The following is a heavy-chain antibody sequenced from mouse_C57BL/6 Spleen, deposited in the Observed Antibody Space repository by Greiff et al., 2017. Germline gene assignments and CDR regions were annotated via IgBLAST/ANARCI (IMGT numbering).Heavy chain of an antibody. D-gene: IGHD2-2*01. J-gene: IGHJ2*01. V-gene: IGHV2-4*01. CDR1: GFSLTSYG. Sequence: QVQLQQSGPGLVQPSQSLSITCTVSGFSLTSYGVHWVRQPPGKGLEWLGVVWSGGSTDYNAAFISRLSISKDNSKSQVFFKMNSLQAYDTAIYYCAKQKDGYDAGYYFDYWGQGTTLTVSS. CDR3: AKQKDGYDAGYYFDY. CDR2: VWSGGST.